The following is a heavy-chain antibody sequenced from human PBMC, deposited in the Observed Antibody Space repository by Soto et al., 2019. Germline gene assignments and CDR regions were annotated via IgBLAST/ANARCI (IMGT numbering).Heavy chain of an antibody. V-gene: IGHV3-23*01. CDR3: AKFFVETGGSSGWPWTFHY. CDR2: ISGSGGTT. D-gene: IGHD6-25*01. J-gene: IGHJ4*02. CDR1: GFTFSSYA. Sequence: EVQLFESGGGLVQPGRSLRLSCAASGFTFSSYAMSWVRQAPGKGLEWVSAISGSGGTTYYAASVKGRFTISRDNSKNTLFLQMNSLRAEDTAVYYCAKFFVETGGSSGWPWTFHYWGQGTLVTVSS.